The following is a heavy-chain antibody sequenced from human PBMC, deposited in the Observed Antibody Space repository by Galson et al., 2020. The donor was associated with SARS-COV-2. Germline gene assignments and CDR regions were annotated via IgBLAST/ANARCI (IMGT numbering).Heavy chain of an antibody. J-gene: IGHJ4*02. Sequence: GGSLRLSCAASGFTFSSYAMSWVRQAPGKGLEWVSAISGSGGGTYYADSVKGRFTISRDNSKNTLYLQMNSLRAEDTAVYYCAKHADDYGDRGGDYWGQGTLVTVSS. CDR3: AKHADDYGDRGGDY. V-gene: IGHV3-23*01. CDR1: GFTFSSYA. CDR2: ISGSGGGT. D-gene: IGHD4-17*01.